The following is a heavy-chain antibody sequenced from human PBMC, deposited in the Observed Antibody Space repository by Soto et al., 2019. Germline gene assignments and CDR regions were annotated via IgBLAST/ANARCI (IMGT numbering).Heavy chain of an antibody. Sequence: QLQLQESGPGLVKPSETLSLTCTVSGGSISSRSYYWGWIRQPPGKGLEWIGSIYYSGSTYYNPSLKSRVTISVDTSKNQFSLKLSSVTAADTAVYYCARIYCSGGSCYHFDYWGQGTLVTVSS. V-gene: IGHV4-39*01. CDR3: ARIYCSGGSCYHFDY. J-gene: IGHJ4*02. CDR1: GGSISSRSYY. D-gene: IGHD2-15*01. CDR2: IYYSGST.